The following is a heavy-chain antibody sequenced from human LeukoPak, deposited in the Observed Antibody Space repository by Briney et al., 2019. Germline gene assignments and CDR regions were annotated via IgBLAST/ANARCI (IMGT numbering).Heavy chain of an antibody. D-gene: IGHD3-10*01. CDR1: GFTFSSYG. Sequence: GGSLRLSCAASGFTFSSYGMHWVRQAPGKGLEWVAVISYDGSNKYYADSVKGRFTISRDNSKNTLYLQMNSLTAEDTAIFYCAKGSGSGTYRLDSWGQGTLVTVSS. CDR2: ISYDGSNK. J-gene: IGHJ4*02. V-gene: IGHV3-30*18. CDR3: AKGSGSGTYRLDS.